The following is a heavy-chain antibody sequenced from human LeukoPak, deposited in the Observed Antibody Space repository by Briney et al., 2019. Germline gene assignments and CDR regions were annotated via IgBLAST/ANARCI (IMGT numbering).Heavy chain of an antibody. Sequence: GGSLRLSCAASEFTFSSYGMSWVRQAPGRGLEWVSSISGSGGSTQYADSVQGRFAISRDNSKNVLYLQMNSLRAEDTAMYYCARDLTIAAANYYFDNWGQGTLVTVSS. V-gene: IGHV3-23*01. CDR2: ISGSGGST. CDR1: EFTFSSYG. J-gene: IGHJ4*02. CDR3: ARDLTIAAANYYFDN. D-gene: IGHD6-13*01.